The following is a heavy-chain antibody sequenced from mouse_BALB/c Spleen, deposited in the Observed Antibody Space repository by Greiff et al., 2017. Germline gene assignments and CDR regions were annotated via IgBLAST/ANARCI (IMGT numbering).Heavy chain of an antibody. J-gene: IGHJ2*01. CDR1: GFNIKDYY. CDR3: DGASYGGGAYCDY. CDR2: IDPENGDT. Sequence: VQLQQSGAELVRSGASVKLSCTASGFNIKDYYMHWVKQRPEQGLEWIGWIDPENGDTEYAPKFQGKATMTADTSSNTAYLQLRSLTSEDTAVYYYDGASYGGGAYCDYWGQGTTLTVSS. V-gene: IGHV14-4*02. D-gene: IGHD2-12*01.